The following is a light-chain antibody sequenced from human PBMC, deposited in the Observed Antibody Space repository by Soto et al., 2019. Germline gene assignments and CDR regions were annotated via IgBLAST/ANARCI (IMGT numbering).Light chain of an antibody. J-gene: IGLJ3*02. Sequence: QSALTQPASVSGSPGQSITISCTGTISDVGGYNYVSWYQQHPGKSPKLMIYDVSNRPSGVSNRFSGSKSGNTASLTISGLQAEDEADYYCSSYTSSRTRFGGGTQLT. CDR3: SSYTSSRTR. CDR2: DVS. V-gene: IGLV2-14*01. CDR1: ISDVGGYNY.